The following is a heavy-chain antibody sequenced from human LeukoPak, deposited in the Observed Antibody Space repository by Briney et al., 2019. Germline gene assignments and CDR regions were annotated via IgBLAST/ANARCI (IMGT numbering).Heavy chain of an antibody. Sequence: GGSLRLSCSASAFTFSAYAMDWVRQAPGKGLEYVSAISSNGGSTYYADSVKGRFTISGDNSKNTLYLQMNSLRAEDTAVYYCASCSLSCYHNDGDIWGQGTMVTVSS. CDR1: AFTFSAYA. CDR2: ISSNGGST. D-gene: IGHD2-2*01. CDR3: ASCSLSCYHNDGDI. J-gene: IGHJ3*02. V-gene: IGHV3-64*04.